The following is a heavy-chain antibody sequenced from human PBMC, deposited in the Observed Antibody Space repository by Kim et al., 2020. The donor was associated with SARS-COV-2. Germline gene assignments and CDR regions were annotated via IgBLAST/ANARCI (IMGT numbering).Heavy chain of an antibody. CDR3: ARDKGSYYDSSGYAPFFDY. Sequence: SETLSLTCTVSGGSISSSSYYWGWIRQPPGKGLEWIGSIYYSGSTYYNPSLKSRVTISVDTSKNQFSLKLSSVTAADTAVYYCARDKGSYYDSSGYAPFFDYWGQGTLVTVSS. V-gene: IGHV4-39*07. CDR1: GGSISSSSYY. D-gene: IGHD3-22*01. J-gene: IGHJ4*02. CDR2: IYYSGST.